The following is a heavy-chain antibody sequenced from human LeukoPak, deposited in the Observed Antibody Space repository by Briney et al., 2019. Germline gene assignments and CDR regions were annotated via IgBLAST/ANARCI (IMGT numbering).Heavy chain of an antibody. D-gene: IGHD1-7*01. CDR3: ARGNWNYVEYGMDV. Sequence: ASVKVSCKASGYTFTSYAMHWVRQAPGQRLEWMGWINAGNGNTKYSQKFQGRVTITRDTSASTAYKELSSLRSEDTAVYYCARGNWNYVEYGMDVWGQGTTVTVSS. V-gene: IGHV1-3*01. CDR2: INAGNGNT. CDR1: GYTFTSYA. J-gene: IGHJ6*02.